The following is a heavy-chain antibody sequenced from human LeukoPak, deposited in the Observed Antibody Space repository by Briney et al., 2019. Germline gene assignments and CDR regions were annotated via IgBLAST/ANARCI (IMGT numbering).Heavy chain of an antibody. J-gene: IGHJ4*02. CDR1: GYSISSGYY. CDR2: IYHSGST. D-gene: IGHD3-10*01. CDR3: ARDRVLVVRGVTRNDFDY. Sequence: SETLSLTCTVSGYSISSGYYWGWIRQPPGKGLEWIGSIYHSGSTYYNPSLKSRVTISVDTSKNQFSLKLSSVTAADTAVYYCARDRVLVVRGVTRNDFDYWGQGTLVTVSS. V-gene: IGHV4-38-2*02.